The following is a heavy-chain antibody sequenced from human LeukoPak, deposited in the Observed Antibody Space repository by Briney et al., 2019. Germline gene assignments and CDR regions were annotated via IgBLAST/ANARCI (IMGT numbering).Heavy chain of an antibody. J-gene: IGHJ5*02. CDR2: IGYDGSNK. D-gene: IGHD5-24*01. V-gene: IGHV3-30*02. CDR3: AKDVLMATILVPPNH. Sequence: GGSLRLSCAASGFIFDDYGMSWVRQVPGKGLEWVAFIGYDGSNKYYGDSVKGRFTISRDNSKNTMYLQMNSLRAEDTAVYYCAKDVLMATILVPPNHWGQGTLVTVSS. CDR1: GFIFDDYG.